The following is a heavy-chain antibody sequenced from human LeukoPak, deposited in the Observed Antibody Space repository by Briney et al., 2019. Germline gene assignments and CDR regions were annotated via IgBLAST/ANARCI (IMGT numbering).Heavy chain of an antibody. Sequence: NRGDSLKISCKRSAYSFPSYWIGWVRQMPGKGLEWMGIIYPGDSDTTYSPSFQGQATISADMSISTAYLQWSSLKASDTAIYYCARQAGLGDYGAFDIWGQGTTVTVSS. J-gene: IGHJ3*02. CDR2: IYPGDSDT. V-gene: IGHV5-51*01. CDR1: AYSFPSYW. CDR3: ARQAGLGDYGAFDI. D-gene: IGHD3-10*01.